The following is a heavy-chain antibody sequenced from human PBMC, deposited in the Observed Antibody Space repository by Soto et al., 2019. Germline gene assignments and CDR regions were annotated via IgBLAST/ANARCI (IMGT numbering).Heavy chain of an antibody. D-gene: IGHD5-18*01. CDR1: GGSFSIYA. Sequence: SVKVSCKASGGSFSIYASSWVRQAHGQGLEWMGGIIPIFGTANYAQKFQGRVTITADESTSTAYMELSSLRAEDTAVYYCARGAPLWIPSAYHSNWFDPWGQGTLVTVSS. CDR3: ARGAPLWIPSAYHSNWFDP. J-gene: IGHJ5*02. CDR2: IIPIFGTA. V-gene: IGHV1-69*13.